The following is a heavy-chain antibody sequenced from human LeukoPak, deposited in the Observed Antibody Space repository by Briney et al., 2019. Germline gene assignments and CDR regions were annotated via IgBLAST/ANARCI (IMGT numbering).Heavy chain of an antibody. V-gene: IGHV3-30*02. J-gene: IGHJ6*02. CDR1: GFTFSNYG. CDR3: ATPGILDYYYGMDV. Sequence: PGGSLRLSCAASGFTFSNYGMHWVRQAPGKGLEWVAFIQFDVSSEYYADSVKGRFTISRDNSKNTLYLQMNSLRAEDTAVYYCATPGILDYYYGMDVWGQGTTVTVSS. CDR2: IQFDVSSE. D-gene: IGHD6-13*01.